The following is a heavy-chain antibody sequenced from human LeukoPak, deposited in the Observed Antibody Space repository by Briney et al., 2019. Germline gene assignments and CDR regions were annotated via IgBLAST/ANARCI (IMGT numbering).Heavy chain of an antibody. CDR2: ISGSGSAI. V-gene: IGHV3-48*03. CDR1: GFTFSSYE. D-gene: IGHD3-10*01. CDR3: ARDGYHYYGSGTYFGYYYMDV. J-gene: IGHJ6*03. Sequence: GGSLRLSCAASGFTFSSYEMNWVRQAPGKGLEWVSYISGSGSAIYYADSVKGRFTIPRDNAKNSLYLQMNSLRAEDTAVYYCARDGYHYYGSGTYFGYYYMDVWGKGTTVTISS.